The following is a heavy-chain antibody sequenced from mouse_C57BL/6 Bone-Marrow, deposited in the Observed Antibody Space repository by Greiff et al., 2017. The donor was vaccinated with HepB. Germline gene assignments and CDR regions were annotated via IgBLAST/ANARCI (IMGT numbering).Heavy chain of an antibody. CDR3: ARGYYDYVWYFDV. Sequence: VQLQQSGPELVKPGASVKISCKASGYTFTDYYMNWVKQSHGKSLEWIGDINPNNGGTSYNQKFKGKATLTVDKSSSTAYMELRSLTSEDSAVYYCARGYYDYVWYFDVWGTGTTVTVSS. CDR2: INPNNGGT. D-gene: IGHD2-4*01. CDR1: GYTFTDYY. J-gene: IGHJ1*03. V-gene: IGHV1-26*01.